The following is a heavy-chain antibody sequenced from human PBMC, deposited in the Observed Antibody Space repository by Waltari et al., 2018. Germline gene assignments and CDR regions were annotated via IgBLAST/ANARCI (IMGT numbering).Heavy chain of an antibody. J-gene: IGHJ3*02. Sequence: QVQLVQSGAEVKKPGSSVKVSCKASGYTFTGYYMHWVRQAPGQGLEWMGRINPNSGGTNYAQKFQGRVTMTRDTSISTAYMELSRLRSEDTAVYYCATARIAAAGDAFDIWGQGTMVTVSS. CDR2: INPNSGGT. CDR1: GYTFTGYY. V-gene: IGHV1-2*06. CDR3: ATARIAAAGDAFDI. D-gene: IGHD6-13*01.